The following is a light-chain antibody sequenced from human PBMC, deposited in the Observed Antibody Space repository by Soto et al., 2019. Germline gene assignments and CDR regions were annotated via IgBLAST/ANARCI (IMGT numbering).Light chain of an antibody. CDR2: DAS. V-gene: IGKV1-5*01. CDR3: QQYNSYWT. CDR1: QSISSW. Sequence: DLQLTQSPSTLSASVGDRVIITCRASQSISSWLAWYQQKPGKAPKLLIYDASSLESGVQSRFSGSGSGTEFTLTISSLQPDDFATYYCQQYNSYWTFGQGTKVDI. J-gene: IGKJ1*01.